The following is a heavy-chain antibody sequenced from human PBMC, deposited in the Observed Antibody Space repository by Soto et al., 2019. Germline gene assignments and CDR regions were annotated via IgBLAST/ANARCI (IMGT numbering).Heavy chain of an antibody. Sequence: QITLKESGPTLVKPTQTLTLTCTFSGFSLSTSGVGVGWIRQPPGKALECLALIYWDDDERYSPSLRSRLTITKDTSKNQVVLTMTNMDPVDTAPSYCAHRRRYDYVWGTFDYWGQGTLVTVSS. CDR1: GFSLSTSGVG. V-gene: IGHV2-5*02. CDR3: AHRRRYDYVWGTFDY. CDR2: IYWDDDE. D-gene: IGHD3-16*01. J-gene: IGHJ4*02.